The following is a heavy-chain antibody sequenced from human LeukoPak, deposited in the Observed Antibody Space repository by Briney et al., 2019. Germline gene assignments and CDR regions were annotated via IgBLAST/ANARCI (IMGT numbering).Heavy chain of an antibody. V-gene: IGHV1-18*01. CDR2: ISAYNGNT. D-gene: IGHD3-10*01. CDR3: ARVGRNGSGSYTYYYYMDV. Sequence: ASVKVSCKASGYTFTSYGISWVRQAPGQGLEWMGWISAYNGNTNYAQKLQGRVTMTTDTSTSTAYMELRSLRPDDTAVYYCARVGRNGSGSYTYYYYMDVWGKGTTVTISS. J-gene: IGHJ6*03. CDR1: GYTFTSYG.